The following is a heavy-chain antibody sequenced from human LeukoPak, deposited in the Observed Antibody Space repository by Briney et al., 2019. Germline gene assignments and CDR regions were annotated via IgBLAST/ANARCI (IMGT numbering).Heavy chain of an antibody. V-gene: IGHV3-23*01. Sequence: GGSLRLSCAASGFTFSNSAMSWVRQAPGKGLEWVSAISGSGGSTYYADSVKGRFTISRDNSKNTLYLQMNSLRAEDTAVYYCAKRKGDSSAQDFDYWGQGTLVTVSS. CDR1: GFTFSNSA. J-gene: IGHJ4*02. CDR2: ISGSGGST. D-gene: IGHD3-22*01. CDR3: AKRKGDSSAQDFDY.